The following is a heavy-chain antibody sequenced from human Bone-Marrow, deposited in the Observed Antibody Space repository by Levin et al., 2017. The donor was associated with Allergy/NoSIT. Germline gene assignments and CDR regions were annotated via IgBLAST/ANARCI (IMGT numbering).Heavy chain of an antibody. CDR1: GYTLTNFG. Sequence: GESLKISCKASGYTLTNFGVNWVRQAPGQGLEWMGWISAYNGDTYYIQSLQGRVSMTTDKSTNTAYMELRSLTSDDTAVYYCARGQGFSGYNFDHYYMDVWGKGTTVTISS. CDR3: ARGQGFSGYNFDHYYMDV. CDR2: ISAYNGDT. J-gene: IGHJ6*03. D-gene: IGHD5-12*01. V-gene: IGHV1-18*01.